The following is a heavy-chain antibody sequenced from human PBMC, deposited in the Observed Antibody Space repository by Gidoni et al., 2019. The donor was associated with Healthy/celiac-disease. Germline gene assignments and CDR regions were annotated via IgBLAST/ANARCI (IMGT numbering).Heavy chain of an antibody. J-gene: IGHJ4*02. CDR1: VFHFSSDA. V-gene: IGHV3-23*01. CDR3: AKDGEGRIAPYYFDY. CDR2: ISGSGGST. Sequence: DVQLLESGGGLVQPVGSLRLSCAACVFHFSSDAMSWVRQAPGKGLEWVSAISGSGGSTYYADSVKGRFTISRDNSKNTLYLQMNSLRAEDTAVYYCAKDGEGRIAPYYFDYWGQGTLVTVSS. D-gene: IGHD6-13*01.